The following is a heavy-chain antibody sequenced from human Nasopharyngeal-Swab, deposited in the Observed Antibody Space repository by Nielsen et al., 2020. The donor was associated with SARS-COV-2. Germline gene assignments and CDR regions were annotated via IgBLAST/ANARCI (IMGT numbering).Heavy chain of an antibody. Sequence: SQTLSLTCAIPGDCVSSSSAAWNWIRQSPTRGIEWLGRTYYRSKWYNDYAVSVKSRITIKPDTSKNQFSLHLNSVTPEDTAVYYCASARGAYGGYYYYYNTDVWGKGTPVTVSS. CDR1: GDCVSSSSAA. V-gene: IGHV6-1*01. D-gene: IGHD4-23*01. CDR2: TYYRSKWYN. J-gene: IGHJ6*03. CDR3: ASARGAYGGYYYYYNTDV.